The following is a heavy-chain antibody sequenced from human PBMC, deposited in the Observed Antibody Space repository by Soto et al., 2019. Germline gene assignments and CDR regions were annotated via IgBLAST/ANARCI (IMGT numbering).Heavy chain of an antibody. Sequence: QVQLVQSGAEVKKPGSSVKVSCKASGGTFSTSAISWVRQAPGQGLEWVGGIMPVFPTPDYAQNFQGRVTITADESTTTAYLELTSMRADDTAVYYCARDKDRLQLGGNYYYILDVGGQGTAITVSS. CDR2: IMPVFPTP. CDR1: GGTFSTSA. CDR3: ARDKDRLQLGGNYYYILDV. D-gene: IGHD1-1*01. V-gene: IGHV1-69*12. J-gene: IGHJ6*02.